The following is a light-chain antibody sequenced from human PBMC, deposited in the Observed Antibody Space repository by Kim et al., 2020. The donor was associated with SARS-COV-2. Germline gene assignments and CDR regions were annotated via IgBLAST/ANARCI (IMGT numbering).Light chain of an antibody. CDR3: QQYGSSPRT. CDR1: QSVRSTS. CDR2: GAS. J-gene: IGKJ1*01. V-gene: IGKV3-20*01. Sequence: PPGERATLSCRASQSVRSTSLGWYQQKPGQAPRLLIYGASSRATGIPDRFSGSGSGTDFTLTISRLEPEDFAVYYCQQYGSSPRTFGQGTKVDIK.